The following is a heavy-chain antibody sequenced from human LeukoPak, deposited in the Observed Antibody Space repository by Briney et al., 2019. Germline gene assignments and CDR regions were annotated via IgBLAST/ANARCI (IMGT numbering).Heavy chain of an antibody. V-gene: IGHV4-38-2*02. CDR2: IYHSGST. J-gene: IGHJ3*02. CDR1: GYSISSGYY. Sequence: SETLSLTCTVSGYSISSGYYWGWIRQPPGKGLEWIGSIYHSGSTYYNPSLKSRVTISVDTSKNQFSLKLSSVTAADTAVYYCARIVVVAALDAFDIWGQGTMVTVSS. CDR3: ARIVVVAALDAFDI. D-gene: IGHD2-15*01.